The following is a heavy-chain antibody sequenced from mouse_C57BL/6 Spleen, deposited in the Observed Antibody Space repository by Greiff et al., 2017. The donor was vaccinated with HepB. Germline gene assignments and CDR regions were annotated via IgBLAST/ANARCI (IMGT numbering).Heavy chain of an antibody. Sequence: EVQVVESGPGLVKPSQSLSLTCSVTGYSITSGYYWNWIRQFPGNKLEWMGYISYDGSNNYNPSLKNRISITRDTSKNQFFLKLNSVTTEDTATYYCAHGRSFDYWGQGTTLTVSS. CDR3: AHGRSFDY. D-gene: IGHD1-1*01. CDR2: ISYDGSN. CDR1: GYSITSGYY. V-gene: IGHV3-6*01. J-gene: IGHJ2*01.